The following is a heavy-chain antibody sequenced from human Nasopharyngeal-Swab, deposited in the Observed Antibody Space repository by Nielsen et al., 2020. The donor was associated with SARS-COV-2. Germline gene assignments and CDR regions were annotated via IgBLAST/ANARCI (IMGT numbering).Heavy chain of an antibody. CDR3: ARDMVLLPYSGSYPDAFDI. CDR1: GFTFSSYG. D-gene: IGHD1-26*01. CDR2: IWYDGSNK. V-gene: IGHV3-33*01. J-gene: IGHJ3*02. Sequence: GGSLRLSCAAPGFTFSSYGMHWVRQAPGKGLEWEAVIWYDGSNKYYADSVKGRFTISRDNSKNTLYLQMNSLRAEDTAVYYCARDMVLLPYSGSYPDAFDIWGQGTMVTVSS.